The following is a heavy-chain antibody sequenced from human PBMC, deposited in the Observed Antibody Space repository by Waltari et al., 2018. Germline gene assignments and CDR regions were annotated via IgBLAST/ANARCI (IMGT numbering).Heavy chain of an antibody. CDR1: GYTFTGYY. CDR3: ARLGAYSTVTLRLAVDI. CDR2: INPNSGGT. J-gene: IGHJ3*02. V-gene: IGHV1-2*06. Sequence: QVQLVQSGAEVKKPGASVKVSCKASGYTFTGYYMHWLRQAPGQGLEWMGRINPNSGGTNNEEKVQGRDTMTRDTSISTAYMELSRLRSDDTAVYYCARLGAYSTVTLRLAVDIWGQGTMVTVSS. D-gene: IGHD4-17*01.